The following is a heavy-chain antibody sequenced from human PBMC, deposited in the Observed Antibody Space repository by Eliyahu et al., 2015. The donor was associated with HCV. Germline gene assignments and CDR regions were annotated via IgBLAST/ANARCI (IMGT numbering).Heavy chain of an antibody. V-gene: IGHV3-23*01. CDR3: AKESGMTAPVISDS. D-gene: IGHD1-1*01. J-gene: IGHJ4*02. Sequence: DSVKGRFTISRDIFKNTLYLEMNSLRVDDTAVYFCAKESGMTAPVISDSWGQGTLVTVSS.